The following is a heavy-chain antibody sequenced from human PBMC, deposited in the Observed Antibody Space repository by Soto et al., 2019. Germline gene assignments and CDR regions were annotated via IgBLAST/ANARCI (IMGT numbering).Heavy chain of an antibody. CDR3: ARDWYASNWDYYYGMDV. J-gene: IGHJ6*02. CDR2: ISPYNGNT. V-gene: IGHV1-18*01. CDR1: GYTFTRYD. D-gene: IGHD6-13*01. Sequence: ASVKVSCKASGYTFTRYDINWVRQAPGQGLEWMGWISPYNGNTKYAQKLQGRVTMTTDTSTSTAYMELRSLRSDDTAMYYCARDWYASNWDYYYGMDVWGQGTTVTVSS.